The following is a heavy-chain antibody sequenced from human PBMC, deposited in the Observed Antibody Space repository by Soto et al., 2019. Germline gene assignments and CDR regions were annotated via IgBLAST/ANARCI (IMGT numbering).Heavy chain of an antibody. CDR3: ATGDYFSGPR. V-gene: IGHV1-69*01. D-gene: IGHD2-15*01. CDR1: GGTFSHYA. Sequence: QVQLVQSGAEVKKPGSSVKVSCKTSGGTFSHYAIGWVRQAPGQGLEWMGGIIPMFGSVHYAQKFQGKVTITADESTSTAYMELNSLRSEDTAVYYCATGDYFSGPRWGQGTLVTVSS. J-gene: IGHJ4*02. CDR2: IIPMFGSV.